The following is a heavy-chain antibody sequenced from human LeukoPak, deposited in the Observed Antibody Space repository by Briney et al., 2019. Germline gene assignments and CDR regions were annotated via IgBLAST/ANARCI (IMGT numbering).Heavy chain of an antibody. CDR2: IYYSGST. J-gene: IGHJ4*02. V-gene: IGHV4-39*01. CDR3: ARVTVTTWGYFDY. D-gene: IGHD4-17*01. Sequence: SETLSLTCTVSGGFISSTSYYWGWIRQPPGKGLEWIGSIYYSGSTYYNPSLKSRVTISVDTSKNQFSLKLSSVAAADTAVYYCARVTVTTWGYFDYWGQGTLVTVSS. CDR1: GGFISSTSYY.